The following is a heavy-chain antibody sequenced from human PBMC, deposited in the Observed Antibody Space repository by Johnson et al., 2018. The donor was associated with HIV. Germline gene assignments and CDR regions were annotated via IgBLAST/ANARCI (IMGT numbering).Heavy chain of an antibody. Sequence: VQLVESGGGVVQPGRSLRLSCAASGFTFSSYPIHWVRQAPGKGLEWVAVISYDGSNKYYADSVKGRFTISRENAKNSLYLQMNSLRAEDTAVYYCARGAAAAPGGFDIWGQGTVVTVSS. V-gene: IGHV3-30*14. D-gene: IGHD6-13*01. CDR3: ARGAAAAPGGFDI. J-gene: IGHJ3*02. CDR1: GFTFSSYP. CDR2: ISYDGSNK.